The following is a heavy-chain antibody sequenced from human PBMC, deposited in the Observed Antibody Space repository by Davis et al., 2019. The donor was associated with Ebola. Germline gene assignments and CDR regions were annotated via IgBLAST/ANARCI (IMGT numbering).Heavy chain of an antibody. CDR2: IIPIFDTP. V-gene: IGHV1-69*13. CDR1: GGSFSSHP. Sequence: SVKVSCKTSGGSFSSHPISWVRQAPRQVLEWMGGIIPIFDTPHYAQKFQGRITITADSSTSTAYMEFSSLRSEDKATYFCARDFDGGNYYFDYWGPGTPVTVSS. CDR3: ARDFDGGNYYFDY. D-gene: IGHD3-9*01. J-gene: IGHJ4*02.